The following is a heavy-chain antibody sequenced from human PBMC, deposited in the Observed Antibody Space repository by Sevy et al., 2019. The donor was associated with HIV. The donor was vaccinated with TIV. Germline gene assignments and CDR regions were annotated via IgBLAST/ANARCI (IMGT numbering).Heavy chain of an antibody. J-gene: IGHJ4*02. CDR1: GFSLTDFKMG. D-gene: IGHD3-16*01. Sequence: SGPTLVKPTETLTLTCTVSGFSLTDFKMGVAWIRQPPGKTLEWLAHIFSNGQTSYNSALKTRITISKDISKSQVVLTLTHLDPVDTATYYCARFNDYVWGGWRPPFFDYWGQGALVTVSS. CDR3: ARFNDYVWGGWRPPFFDY. V-gene: IGHV2-26*02. CDR2: IFSNGQT.